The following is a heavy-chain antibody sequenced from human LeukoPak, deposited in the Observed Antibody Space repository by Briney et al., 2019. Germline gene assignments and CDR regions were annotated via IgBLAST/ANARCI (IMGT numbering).Heavy chain of an antibody. CDR1: GYTFTGYY. V-gene: IGHV1-2*02. CDR2: FNPNSGGT. J-gene: IGHJ5*02. Sequence: GASAKVSCKASGYTFTGYYMHWVRQAPGQGLEWMGWFNPNSGGTNYAQKFQGRVTMTRDTSISTAYMELSRLRSDDTAVYYCAREGIRYCSSTSCYTYPIDPRKPHKNWFDPWGQGTLVTVSS. CDR3: AREGIRYCSSTSCYTYPIDPRKPHKNWFDP. D-gene: IGHD2-2*02.